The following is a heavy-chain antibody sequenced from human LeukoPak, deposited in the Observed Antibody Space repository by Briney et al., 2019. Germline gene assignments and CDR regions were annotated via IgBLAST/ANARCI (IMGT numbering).Heavy chain of an antibody. CDR3: AREIVGGFNPGAY. V-gene: IGHV4-4*02. J-gene: IGHJ4*02. CDR1: LDSTTSNS. D-gene: IGHD1-14*01. Sequence: SETLSLTCTVSLDSTTSNSWSWVRQLPGKGLEWIGEIHRSGSTNYNPSLQSRVTISIDRSKNQIALELSSVTAADTAVYYCAREIVGGFNPGAYWGQGTLVTVSS. CDR2: IHRSGST.